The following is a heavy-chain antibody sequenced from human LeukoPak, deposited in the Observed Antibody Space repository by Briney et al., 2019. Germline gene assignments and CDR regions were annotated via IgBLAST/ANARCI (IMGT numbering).Heavy chain of an antibody. CDR2: IIPIFGTA. CDR1: GGTFSSYA. V-gene: IGHV1-69*13. D-gene: IGHD6-19*01. Sequence: SVKVSCKASGGTFSSYAISWVRQAPGQGLEWMGGIIPIFGTANYAQKFQGRVTITADESTSTAYMELSSLRSEDTAVYYCARGPPRWFGSGWYGLDYWGQGTLVTVSS. CDR3: ARGPPRWFGSGWYGLDY. J-gene: IGHJ4*02.